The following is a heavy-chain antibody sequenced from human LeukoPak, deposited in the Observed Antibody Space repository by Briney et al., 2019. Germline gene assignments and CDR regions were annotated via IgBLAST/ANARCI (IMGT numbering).Heavy chain of an antibody. J-gene: IGHJ3*02. CDR2: INHSGST. CDR1: GGSFGGYY. CDR3: ARDRGRRDSYNTPLDAFVI. Sequence: SETPSPTCAVYGGSFGGYYWSWIRQPPGKGLEWMGEINHSGSTNYNPSLKSRVTMSVDTSKNQFSLNLSSLTAAATAVYTFARDRGRRDSYNTPLDAFVIRGQGTMVTVSS. V-gene: IGHV4-34*01. D-gene: IGHD5-24*01.